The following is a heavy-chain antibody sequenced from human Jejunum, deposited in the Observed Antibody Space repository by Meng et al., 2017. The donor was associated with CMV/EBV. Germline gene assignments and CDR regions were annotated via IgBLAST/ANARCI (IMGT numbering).Heavy chain of an antibody. J-gene: IGHJ4*02. CDR2: IYRGDDK. CDR1: GFSPSTSGGG. CDR3: AHFVGGYYPSRPDY. D-gene: IGHD1-26*01. Sequence: QCTLKVSGPTLVNHPQTLTLTCSFSGFSPSTSGGGVGWIRQPPGKALEWLALIYRGDDKRYSPSLNSRLTIAKDTSKNEVVLTLTNMGPIDTGTYYCAHFVGGYYPSRPDYWGQGTLVTVSS. V-gene: IGHV2-5*02.